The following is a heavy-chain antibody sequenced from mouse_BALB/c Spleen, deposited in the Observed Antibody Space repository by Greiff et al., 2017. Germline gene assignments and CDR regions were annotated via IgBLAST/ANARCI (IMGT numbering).Heavy chain of an antibody. CDR1: GFTFSSFG. Sequence: DVMLVESGGGLVQPGGSRKLSCAASGFTFSSFGMHWVRQAPEKGLEWVAYISSGSSTIYYADTVKGRFTISRDNPKNTLFLQMTSLRSEDTAMYYCAREYRYDKGFAYWGQGTLVTVSA. J-gene: IGHJ3*01. V-gene: IGHV5-17*02. CDR3: AREYRYDKGFAY. CDR2: ISSGSSTI. D-gene: IGHD2-14*01.